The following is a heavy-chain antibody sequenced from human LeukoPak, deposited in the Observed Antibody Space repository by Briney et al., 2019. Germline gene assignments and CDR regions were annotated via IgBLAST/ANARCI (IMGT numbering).Heavy chain of an antibody. Sequence: PSETLSLTCTVSGGSISSYYWSWIRQPAGKGLEWIGRIYTSGSTNYNPSLKSRVTMSVDTSTNQFSLKLSSVTAADTAVYCATGDTYDYWYFDLWGRGTLVTVSS. CDR1: GGSISSYY. CDR3: ATGDTYDYWYFDL. J-gene: IGHJ2*01. D-gene: IGHD2-8*01. V-gene: IGHV4-4*07. CDR2: IYTSGST.